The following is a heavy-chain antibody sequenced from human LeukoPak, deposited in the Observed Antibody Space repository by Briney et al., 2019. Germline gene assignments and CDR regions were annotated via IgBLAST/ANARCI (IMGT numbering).Heavy chain of an antibody. V-gene: IGHV4-59*11. CDR1: DDSFSSHY. J-gene: IGHJ3*02. CDR3: ARDLVTVTKGFDI. CDR2: ISYIGST. D-gene: IGHD4-17*01. Sequence: SETLSLTCAVSDDSFSSHYWTWIRQPPGKGLEWIGYISYIGSTNYNPSLKSRVTISIDTSRNQFSLRLSSVTAADTAVYYSARDLVTVTKGFDIWGQGTMVSVSS.